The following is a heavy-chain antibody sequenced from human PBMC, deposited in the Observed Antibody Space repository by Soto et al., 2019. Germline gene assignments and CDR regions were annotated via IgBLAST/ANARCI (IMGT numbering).Heavy chain of an antibody. D-gene: IGHD6-13*01. V-gene: IGHV4-31*03. Sequence: SETLSLTCTVSGGSISSGGYYWSWIRQHPGKGLEWIGYIYYSGSTYYNPSLKSRVTISVDTSKNQFSLKLSSVTAADTAVYYCARGQYSSSGSPYNWFDPWGQGTLVTVSS. CDR1: GGSISSGGYY. CDR3: ARGQYSSSGSPYNWFDP. J-gene: IGHJ5*02. CDR2: IYYSGST.